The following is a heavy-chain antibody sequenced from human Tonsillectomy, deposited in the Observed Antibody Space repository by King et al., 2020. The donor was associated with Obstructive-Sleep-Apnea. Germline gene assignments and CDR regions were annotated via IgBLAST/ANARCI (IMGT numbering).Heavy chain of an antibody. Sequence: VQLVESGGGVVQPGRSLKLSCAASGFTFSTNGMHWVRQAPGKGLEWVAFIRYDDSDKYYADSVKGRFTIARDNSKNTLYLQMNSLRDEDTAVYYCAKDRAPYDILTGDYWGQGTLVTVSS. V-gene: IGHV3-30*02. CDR2: IRYDDSDK. CDR3: AKDRAPYDILTGDY. D-gene: IGHD3-9*01. CDR1: GFTFSTNG. J-gene: IGHJ4*02.